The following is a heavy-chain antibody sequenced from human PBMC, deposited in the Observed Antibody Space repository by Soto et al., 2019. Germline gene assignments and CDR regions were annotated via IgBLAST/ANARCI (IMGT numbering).Heavy chain of an antibody. V-gene: IGHV3-33*01. D-gene: IGHD7-27*01. CDR2: IWYDGSNK. CDR3: ARDEGYLGY. J-gene: IGHJ4*02. Sequence: VAVIWYDGSNKYYADSVKGRFTISRDNSKNTLYLQMNSLRAEDTAVYYCARDEGYLGYWGQGTLVTVSS.